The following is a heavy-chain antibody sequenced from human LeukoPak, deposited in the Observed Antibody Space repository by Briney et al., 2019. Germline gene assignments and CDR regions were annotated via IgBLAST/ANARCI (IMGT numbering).Heavy chain of an antibody. Sequence: SETLSLTCAVSGGSISSGGYSWSWIRQPPGKGLEWIGYIYHSGSTYYNPSLKSRVTISVDRSKNQFSLKLSSVTAADTAVYYCASAPGYCSGGSCYAGPFDYWGQGTLVTVSS. CDR3: ASAPGYCSGGSCYAGPFDY. D-gene: IGHD2-15*01. CDR1: GGSISSGGYS. V-gene: IGHV4-30-2*01. J-gene: IGHJ4*02. CDR2: IYHSGST.